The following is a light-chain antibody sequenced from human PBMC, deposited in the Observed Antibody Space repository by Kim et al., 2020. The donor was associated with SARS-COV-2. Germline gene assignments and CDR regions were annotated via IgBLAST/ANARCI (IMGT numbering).Light chain of an antibody. CDR2: GAS. V-gene: IGKV1-33*01. CDR3: QQYESLPFT. CDR1: QYITKH. Sequence: DIQMTQSPSSLSASVGDRVTITCQASQYITKHLNWFQQKPGKAPRLLISGASDLETGVPVRFSGTSAGTDFSFTINSLQPEDAGTYFCQQYESLPFTFGPGTKLEI. J-gene: IGKJ2*01.